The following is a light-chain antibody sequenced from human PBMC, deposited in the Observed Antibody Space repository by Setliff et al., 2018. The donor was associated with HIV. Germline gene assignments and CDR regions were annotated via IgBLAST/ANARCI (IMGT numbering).Light chain of an antibody. Sequence: LTQPASVSGSPGQSITISCTGASSDFGGYNYVAWYEQHPGKAPRLMIYDVSKRPSGVSNRFSGSKSGNTASLTISGLQAADEADYYCSSYTSRNTYVFGTGTRAPS. CDR3: SSYTSRNTYV. V-gene: IGLV2-14*03. J-gene: IGLJ1*01. CDR2: DVS. CDR1: SSDFGGYNY.